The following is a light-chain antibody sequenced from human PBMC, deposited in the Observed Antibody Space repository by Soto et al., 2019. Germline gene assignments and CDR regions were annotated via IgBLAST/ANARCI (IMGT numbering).Light chain of an antibody. CDR3: QHYYNYPGT. J-gene: IGKJ1*01. CDR1: QDFHHY. V-gene: IGKV1-8*01. CDR2: AAS. Sequence: AVLLPQSPCSISASTGDSTTITCQASQDFHHYLAWYQQVPGKAPKLLLYAASILQTVVPSRFSGSGSGTDFTLTIDGLQSEDCATYFCQHYYNYPGTFGQGTTV.